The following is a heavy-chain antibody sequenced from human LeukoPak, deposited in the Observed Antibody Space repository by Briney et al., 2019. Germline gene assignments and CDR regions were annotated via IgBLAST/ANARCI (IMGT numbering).Heavy chain of an antibody. CDR1: GYTFTGYY. Sequence: ASVKVSCKASGYTFTGYYMHWVRQAPGQGLEWMGWINPNSGGTNYAQKFQGRVTMTRDTSISTAYMELSRLRSGDTAVYYCARAVAGLYYYYYYMDVWGKGTTVTVSS. CDR3: ARAVAGLYYYYYYMDV. D-gene: IGHD6-19*01. J-gene: IGHJ6*03. CDR2: INPNSGGT. V-gene: IGHV1-2*02.